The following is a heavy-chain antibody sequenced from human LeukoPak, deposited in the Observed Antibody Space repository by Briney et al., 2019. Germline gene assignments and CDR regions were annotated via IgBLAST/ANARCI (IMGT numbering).Heavy chain of an antibody. Sequence: PSETLSLTXAVSGYSISSGYYWGWIRQPPGKGLEWIGSIYHSGSTYYNPSLKSRVTISVDTSKNLFSLKLSSVTAADTAVYYCASQDGYNYDDWFDPWGQGTPVTVSS. CDR2: IYHSGST. CDR1: GYSISSGYY. D-gene: IGHD5-24*01. CDR3: ASQDGYNYDDWFDP. J-gene: IGHJ5*02. V-gene: IGHV4-38-2*01.